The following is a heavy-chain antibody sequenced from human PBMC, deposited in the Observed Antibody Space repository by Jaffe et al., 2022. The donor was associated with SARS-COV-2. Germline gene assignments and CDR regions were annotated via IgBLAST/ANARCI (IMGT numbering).Heavy chain of an antibody. D-gene: IGHD3-16*01. CDR3: TRGDGVTSAFDI. V-gene: IGHV3-30*01. Sequence: QVHLVESGGGVVQPGRSLRLSCAASGFTFNSYAMHWVRQAPGKGLEWVTIISYDGGDKYYADSVTGRFTISRDGSKNTLYLQMNSLRPEDTAVYYCTRGDGVTSAFDIWGQGTMVTVSP. CDR2: ISYDGGDK. J-gene: IGHJ3*02. CDR1: GFTFNSYA.